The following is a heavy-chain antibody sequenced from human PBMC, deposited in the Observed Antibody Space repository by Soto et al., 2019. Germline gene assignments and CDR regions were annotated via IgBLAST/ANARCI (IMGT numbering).Heavy chain of an antibody. CDR1: GYTFTSYG. V-gene: IGHV1-18*04. CDR3: ASARWLGIAAAGDFQH. D-gene: IGHD6-13*01. Sequence: GASVKVSCKASGYTFTSYGISWVRQAPGQGLEWMGWISAYNGNTNYAQKLQGRVTMTTDTSTSTAYMELRSLRSDDTAVYYCASARWLGIAAAGDFQHWGQGTRVTFSS. J-gene: IGHJ1*01. CDR2: ISAYNGNT.